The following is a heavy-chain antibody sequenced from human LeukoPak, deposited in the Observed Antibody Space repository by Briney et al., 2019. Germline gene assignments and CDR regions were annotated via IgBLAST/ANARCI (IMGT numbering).Heavy chain of an antibody. CDR3: ARGATAYYYYMDV. Sequence: SVKVSCKASGGTFSSYAISWVRQAPGQGLEWMGGIIPIFGTANYAQKFQGRVTITADKSTSTAYMELSSLRSEDTAVYYCARGATAYYYYMDVWGKGTRVTVSS. V-gene: IGHV1-69*06. J-gene: IGHJ6*03. D-gene: IGHD5-12*01. CDR1: GGTFSSYA. CDR2: IIPIFGTA.